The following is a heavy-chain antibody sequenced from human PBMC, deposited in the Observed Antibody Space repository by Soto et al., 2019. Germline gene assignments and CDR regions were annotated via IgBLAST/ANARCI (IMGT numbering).Heavy chain of an antibody. J-gene: IGHJ6*02. V-gene: IGHV3-74*01. CDR2: INSDGSST. CDR1: GFTFSSYW. Sequence: EVQLVESGGGLVQPGGSLRLSCAASGFTFSSYWMHWVRQAPGKGLVWVSRINSDGSSTSYADSVKGRFTISRDNAKNTLYLQMNSLRAEDTALYYCARDCVTMIVVNGMDVWGQGTTVTVSS. D-gene: IGHD3-22*01. CDR3: ARDCVTMIVVNGMDV.